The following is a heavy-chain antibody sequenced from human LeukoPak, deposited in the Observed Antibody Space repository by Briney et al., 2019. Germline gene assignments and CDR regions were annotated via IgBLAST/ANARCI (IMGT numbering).Heavy chain of an antibody. V-gene: IGHV1-69*05. Sequence: GAAVKVSCKASGGTFSSYAISWVRQAPGQGLEWMGGIIPIFGTANYAQKFQGRVTITTDESTSTAYMELSSLRSEDTAVYYCARVGSSWYNDYWGQGTLVTVSS. CDR3: ARVGSSWYNDY. D-gene: IGHD6-13*01. J-gene: IGHJ4*02. CDR2: IIPIFGTA. CDR1: GGTFSSYA.